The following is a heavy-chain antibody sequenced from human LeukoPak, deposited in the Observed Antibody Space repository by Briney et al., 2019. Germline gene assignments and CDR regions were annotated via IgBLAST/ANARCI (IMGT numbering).Heavy chain of an antibody. D-gene: IGHD5-12*01. V-gene: IGHV4-61*01. J-gene: IGHJ4*02. CDR1: GGSVSSGSYY. CDR3: ARTMLAPIRFFDY. Sequence: SETLSLTCTVSGGSVSSGSYYWSWIRQPPGTGLEWLGYIYYSGSTNYNPSLKSRVTISVDTSKNQFSLKLSSVTAADTAVFYCARTMLAPIRFFDYWGQGTLVTVSS. CDR2: IYYSGST.